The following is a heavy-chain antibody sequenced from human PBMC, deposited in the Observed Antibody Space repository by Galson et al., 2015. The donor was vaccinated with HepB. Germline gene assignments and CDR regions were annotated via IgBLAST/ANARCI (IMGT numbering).Heavy chain of an antibody. V-gene: IGHV1-69*13. J-gene: IGHJ5*02. CDR1: GGTFSSYA. CDR3: ARDPFAYCSSTSCYDDLWWFDP. CDR2: IIPIFGTA. Sequence: SVKVSCKASGGTFSSYAISWVRQAPGQGLEWMGGIIPIFGTANYAQKFQGRVTITADESTSTAYMELSSLRSEDTAVYYCARDPFAYCSSTSCYDDLWWFDPWGQGTLVTVSS. D-gene: IGHD2-2*01.